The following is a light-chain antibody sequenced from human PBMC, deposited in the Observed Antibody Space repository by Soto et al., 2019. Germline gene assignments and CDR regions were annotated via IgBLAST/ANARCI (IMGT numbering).Light chain of an antibody. Sequence: DVQLTQSPSFMSLSAGDRVTITCRASQGISTSLAWYQQKPGKAPKLLIYSASTLPSGVPSRFSGGFSGTEFTLTISSLQPEDFATYYCQQLYRYPITFGQGTRLEIK. CDR2: SAS. J-gene: IGKJ5*01. V-gene: IGKV1-9*01. CDR3: QQLYRYPIT. CDR1: QGISTS.